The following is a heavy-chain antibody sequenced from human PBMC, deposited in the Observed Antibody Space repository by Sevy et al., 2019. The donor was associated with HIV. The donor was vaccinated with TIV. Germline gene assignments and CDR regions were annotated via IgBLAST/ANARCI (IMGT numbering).Heavy chain of an antibody. CDR2: ISGSGGST. CDR1: GFTFSTYA. CDR3: ARRPDFGVVIPTGVMDV. J-gene: IGHJ6*02. Sequence: GGSLRLSCAASGFTFSTYAMTWGRQAPGKGLQWVSVISGSGGSTYYADSVKGRFTISRDNSKNTMYLQMNSLRAEDTAVYYCARRPDFGVVIPTGVMDVWGQGTTVTVSS. V-gene: IGHV3-23*01. D-gene: IGHD3-3*01.